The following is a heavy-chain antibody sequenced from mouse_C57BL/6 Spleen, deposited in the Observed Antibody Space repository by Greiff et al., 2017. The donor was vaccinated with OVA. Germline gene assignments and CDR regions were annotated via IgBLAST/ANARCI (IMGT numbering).Heavy chain of an antibody. CDR2: INPNNGGT. V-gene: IGHV1-18*01. CDR1: GYTFTDYH. CDR3: ARRSYYNNAMDY. D-gene: IGHD2-5*01. Sequence: VQLQQSGPELVKPGASVKIPCKASGYTFTDYHMDWVKQSHGKSLEWIGVINPNNGGTIYNQKLKGKATLTVDKSSSTAYMELRSLTSEDTTVYYGARRSYYNNAMDYWGQGTSVTVSS. J-gene: IGHJ4*01.